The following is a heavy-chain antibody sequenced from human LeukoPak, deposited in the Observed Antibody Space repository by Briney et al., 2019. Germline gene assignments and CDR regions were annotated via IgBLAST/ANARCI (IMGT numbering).Heavy chain of an antibody. CDR1: GYTFTGYY. J-gene: IGHJ4*02. CDR2: INPNSGGT. CDR3: ARVRQDPWRYSGYDFRGGPADY. V-gene: IGHV1-2*02. D-gene: IGHD5-12*01. Sequence: ASVTVSCKASGYTFTGYYMHWVRQAPGQGLEWMGWINPNSGGTNYAQKFQGRVTMTRDTSISTAYMELSRLRSDDTAVYYCARVRQDPWRYSGYDFRGGPADYWGQGTLVTVSS.